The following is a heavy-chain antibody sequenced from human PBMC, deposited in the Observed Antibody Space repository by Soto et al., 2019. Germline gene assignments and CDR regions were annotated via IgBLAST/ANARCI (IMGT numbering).Heavy chain of an antibody. D-gene: IGHD4-17*01. CDR2: INQGGSGT. J-gene: IGHJ3*02. CDR3: AKDYGDYRQGVAFDI. Sequence: ESLKISCAASGFTFSSYWMSWVRQAPGKGLEWVANINQGGSGTYYVDSVKGRFTISRDNSKNTLYLQMNSLRAEDTAVYYCAKDYGDYRQGVAFDIWGQGTMVTVSS. CDR1: GFTFSSYW. V-gene: IGHV3-7*03.